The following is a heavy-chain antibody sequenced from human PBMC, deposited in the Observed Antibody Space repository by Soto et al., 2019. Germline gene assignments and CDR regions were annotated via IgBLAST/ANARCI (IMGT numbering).Heavy chain of an antibody. CDR2: IRDSGDRT. CDR1: GFTLSMSA. CDR3: AKDRGIIVKAGDAVDL. J-gene: IGHJ3*01. Sequence: EVQLMESGGGLVQPGGSLRLSCASSGFTLSMSAVNWVRQAPGKGLEWVAYIRDSGDRTYYADSVKGRFTISRDRSKNTVSLQMDSLRAEDAAVYYCAKDRGIIVKAGDAVDLWGQGTKVTVSS. D-gene: IGHD3-16*02. V-gene: IGHV3-23*01.